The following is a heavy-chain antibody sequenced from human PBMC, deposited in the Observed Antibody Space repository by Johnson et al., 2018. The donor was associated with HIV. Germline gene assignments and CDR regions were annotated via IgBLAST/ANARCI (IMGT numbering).Heavy chain of an antibody. V-gene: IGHV3-66*01. Sequence: VQLVESGGGLVQPGGSLRLSCAASGFTVSSNYMSWVRQAPGKGLEWVSVIYSGGSTYYADSVKGSFTISRDNSKNTLYLQLNSLRAEDTAVYYCARDLDVREDLAFDIWGHGTMVTVSS. CDR2: IYSGGST. J-gene: IGHJ3*02. CDR3: ARDLDVREDLAFDI. D-gene: IGHD1-1*01. CDR1: GFTVSSNY.